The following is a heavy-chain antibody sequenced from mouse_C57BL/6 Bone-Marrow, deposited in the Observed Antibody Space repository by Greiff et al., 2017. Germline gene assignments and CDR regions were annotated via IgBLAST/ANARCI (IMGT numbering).Heavy chain of an antibody. J-gene: IGHJ4*01. V-gene: IGHV5-4*03. D-gene: IGHD1-1*01. CDR1: GFTFSSYA. CDR3: ARSTTVGYAMDY. CDR2: ISDGGSYT. Sequence: EVKLVESGGGLVKPGGSLTLSCAASGFTFSSYAMSWVRQTPEKRLEWVATISDGGSYTYYPDNVKGRFTISRDNAKNNLYLQMSHLKSEDTAMYYCARSTTVGYAMDYWGQGTSVTVSS.